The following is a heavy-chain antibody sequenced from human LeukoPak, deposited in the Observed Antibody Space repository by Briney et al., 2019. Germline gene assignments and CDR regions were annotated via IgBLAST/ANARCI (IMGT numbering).Heavy chain of an antibody. CDR1: GFTFSRYW. CDR2: INGDGSTT. J-gene: IGHJ1*01. Sequence: GGSLRLSCAASGFTFSRYWMHWVRQAPGKGLVWVSRINGDGSTTSYADSVKGRFTISRDNAKNTLYLQMNSLRAEDTAVYYCATGNYYDSRGYYTFGHWGQGTLVTVSS. V-gene: IGHV3-74*01. D-gene: IGHD3-22*01. CDR3: ATGNYYDSRGYYTFGH.